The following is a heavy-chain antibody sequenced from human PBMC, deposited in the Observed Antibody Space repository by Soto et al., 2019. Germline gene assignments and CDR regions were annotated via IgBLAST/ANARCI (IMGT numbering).Heavy chain of an antibody. V-gene: IGHV3-74*01. Sequence: GGSLRLSCEASGFTLTTYWMHWIRQAPGKGLVWVSRIKNDGSSISYVDSVKGRFTISRDNAKNTLYLQMNSLRADDTAVYYCARKKAVAVIIFDFWGQETPVTVSS. CDR3: ARKKAVAVIIFDF. D-gene: IGHD6-19*01. CDR1: GFTLTTYW. CDR2: IKNDGSSI. J-gene: IGHJ4*02.